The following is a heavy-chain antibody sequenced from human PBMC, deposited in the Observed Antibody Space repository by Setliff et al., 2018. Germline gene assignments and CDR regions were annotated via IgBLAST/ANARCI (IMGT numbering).Heavy chain of an antibody. Sequence: GASVKVSCKASGYTFTSYAVHWVRQAPGQGLEWMGWINAANGNTKYSQKFQGRVTITRDTSASTVYMELSSLRYEDTAVFYCASADVVVAPWGQGTLVTVSS. V-gene: IGHV1-3*01. D-gene: IGHD2-21*01. CDR1: GYTFTSYA. CDR3: ASADVVVAP. CDR2: INAANGNT. J-gene: IGHJ4*02.